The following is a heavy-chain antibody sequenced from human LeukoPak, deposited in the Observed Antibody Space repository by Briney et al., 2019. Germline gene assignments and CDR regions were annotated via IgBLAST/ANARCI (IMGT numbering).Heavy chain of an antibody. CDR3: AQSGGDTVTRFDY. V-gene: IGHV1-69*01. J-gene: IGHJ4*02. D-gene: IGHD4-11*01. Sequence: ASVKVSCKASGGTFSSYAISWVRQAPGQGLEWMGGIIPILGTANYAQKFQGRVTITADESTSTAYMELSSLRSEDTAVYYCAQSGGDTVTRFDYWGQGTLVTVSS. CDR1: GGTFSSYA. CDR2: IIPILGTA.